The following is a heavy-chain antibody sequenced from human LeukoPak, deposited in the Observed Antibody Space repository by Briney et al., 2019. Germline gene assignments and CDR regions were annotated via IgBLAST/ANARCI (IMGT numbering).Heavy chain of an antibody. CDR1: GGSISTGSISRYY. CDR3: ARGAPSDY. J-gene: IGHJ4*02. CDR2: IYTSGTT. Sequence: SETLSLTCTVSGGSISTGSISRYYWSWARQPAGKGLEGIGRIYTSGTTNYNPSLKSRVTMSVDTSKNQFSLKVNSVTAADTAVYYCARGAPSDYWGQGTLVTVSS. V-gene: IGHV4-4*07.